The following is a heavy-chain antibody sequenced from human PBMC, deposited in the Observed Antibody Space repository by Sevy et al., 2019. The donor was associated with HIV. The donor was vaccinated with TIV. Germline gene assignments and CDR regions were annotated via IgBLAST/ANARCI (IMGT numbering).Heavy chain of an antibody. CDR1: GFMFSSYA. CDR3: HGDYDSSQLASYYYYGMDV. V-gene: IGHV3-23*01. CDR2: IRGSGGST. J-gene: IGHJ6*02. D-gene: IGHD3-22*01. Sequence: GGPLRLSCAASGFMFSSYAMSWVRQAPGKGLEWVSTIRGSGGSTYYADSVKGRFTISRDNSKNTLYLQMNSLRAEDTAVYYCHGDYDSSQLASYYYYGMDVWGQGTTVTVSS.